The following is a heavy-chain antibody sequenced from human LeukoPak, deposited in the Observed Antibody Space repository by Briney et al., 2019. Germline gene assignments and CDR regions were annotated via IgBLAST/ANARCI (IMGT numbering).Heavy chain of an antibody. V-gene: IGHV1-8*01. CDR1: GYTFTSYD. D-gene: IGHD3-10*01. CDR3: ARAVGIYYYMDV. Sequence: ASVKVSCKASGYTFTSYDINWVRQAPGQGLEWMGWMNPNSGNTDYAQKFQGRVTMTRKTSISTAYMELSSLRSEDTAVYYFARAVGIYYYMDVWGKGTTVTVSS. CDR2: MNPNSGNT. J-gene: IGHJ6*03.